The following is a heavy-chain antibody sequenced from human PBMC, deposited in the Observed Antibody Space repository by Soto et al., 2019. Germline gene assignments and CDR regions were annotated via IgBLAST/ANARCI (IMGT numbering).Heavy chain of an antibody. CDR2: IYYSGST. Sequence: PSETLSLTCTVSGGSISSGDYYWSWIRQPPGKGLEWIGYIYYSGSTYYNPSLKSRVTISVDTSKNQFSLKLSSVTAADTAVYYCARGGVKGWSRLDDRIPYYYYGMDVWGQGTTVTVSS. CDR3: ARGGVKGWSRLDDRIPYYYYGMDV. D-gene: IGHD2-15*01. CDR1: GGSISSGDYY. J-gene: IGHJ6*02. V-gene: IGHV4-30-4*01.